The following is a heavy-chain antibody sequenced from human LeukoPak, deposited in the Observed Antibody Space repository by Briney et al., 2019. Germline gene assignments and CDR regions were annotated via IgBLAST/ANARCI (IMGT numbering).Heavy chain of an antibody. CDR3: ARVSFASYYFDY. D-gene: IGHD1-26*01. CDR2: IFYGGST. V-gene: IGHV4-59*01. Sequence: SETLSLMCTVSDGSISSYYWTWTRQPPGKGLEWIGYIFYGGSTDYNPSLKGRVTISVDTSKNQFSLKLRSVTAADTAVYYCARVSFASYYFDYWGQGTLVTVSS. J-gene: IGHJ4*02. CDR1: DGSISSYY.